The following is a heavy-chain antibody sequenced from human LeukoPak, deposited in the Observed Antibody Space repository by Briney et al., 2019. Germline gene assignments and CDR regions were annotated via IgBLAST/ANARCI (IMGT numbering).Heavy chain of an antibody. Sequence: PGGSLRLSCAASGFTFSSYGMHWVRQAPGKGLEWVAFIRYDGSNKYYADSVKGRFTISRDNSKNTLYLQMNSLRAEDTAVYYCAKELGWFGESYYYYMDVWGKGTTVTISS. CDR3: AKELGWFGESYYYYMDV. D-gene: IGHD3-10*01. CDR2: IRYDGSNK. V-gene: IGHV3-30*02. CDR1: GFTFSSYG. J-gene: IGHJ6*03.